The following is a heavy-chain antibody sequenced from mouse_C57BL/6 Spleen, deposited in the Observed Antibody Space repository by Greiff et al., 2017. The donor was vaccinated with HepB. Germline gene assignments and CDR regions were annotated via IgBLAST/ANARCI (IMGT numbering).Heavy chain of an antibody. CDR2: IYPGSGST. V-gene: IGHV1-55*01. Sequence: VQLQQPGAELVKPGASVKMSCKASGYTFTSYWITWVKQRPGQGLEWIGDIYPGSGSTNYNEKFKSKATLTVDTSSSTAYMQLSSLTSEDSAVYYCARNYGNSDYFDYWGQGTTLTVSS. D-gene: IGHD2-1*01. J-gene: IGHJ2*01. CDR3: ARNYGNSDYFDY. CDR1: GYTFTSYW.